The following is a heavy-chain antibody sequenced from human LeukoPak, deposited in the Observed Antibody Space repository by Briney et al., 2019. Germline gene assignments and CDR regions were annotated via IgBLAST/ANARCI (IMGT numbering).Heavy chain of an antibody. CDR2: ISYDGSNK. Sequence: GGSLRLSCAASGFTFSSYGMHWVRQAPGKGLEWVAVISYDGSNKYYADSVKGRFTISRDNSKNTLYLRMNSLRAEDTAVYYCAKDPHYCSSTSCYRRHYYYYGMDVWGQGTTVTVSS. CDR1: GFTFSSYG. V-gene: IGHV3-30*18. D-gene: IGHD2-2*02. CDR3: AKDPHYCSSTSCYRRHYYYYGMDV. J-gene: IGHJ6*02.